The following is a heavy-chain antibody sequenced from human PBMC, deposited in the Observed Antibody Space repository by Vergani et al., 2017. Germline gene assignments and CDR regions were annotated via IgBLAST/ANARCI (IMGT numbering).Heavy chain of an antibody. CDR1: GYSFTSYW. D-gene: IGHD2-2*01. J-gene: IGHJ6*03. CDR3: ARGVXPAARDYYYYYMDV. CDR2: IYPGDSDT. V-gene: IGHV5-51*03. Sequence: VQLVQSGAEVKKPGESLKISCKGSGYSFTSYWIGWVRQMPGKGLEWMGIIYPGDSDTRYSPSFQGQVTISADKSISTAYLQWSSLKASDTAMYYCARGVXPAARDYYYYYMDVWGKGTTVTVSS.